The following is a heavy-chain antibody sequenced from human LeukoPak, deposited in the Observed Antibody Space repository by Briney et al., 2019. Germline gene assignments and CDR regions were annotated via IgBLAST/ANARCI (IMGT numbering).Heavy chain of an antibody. Sequence: GGSLRLSCAASGFTVSSNYMSWVRQAPGKGLEWVSVIYSGGSTYYADSVKGRFTISRDNSKNTLYLQMNSLRAEDTAVYYCARDIIENWFDPWGQGTLVTVSS. V-gene: IGHV3-66*01. CDR1: GFTVSSNY. D-gene: IGHD3-10*01. CDR2: IYSGGST. J-gene: IGHJ5*02. CDR3: ARDIIENWFDP.